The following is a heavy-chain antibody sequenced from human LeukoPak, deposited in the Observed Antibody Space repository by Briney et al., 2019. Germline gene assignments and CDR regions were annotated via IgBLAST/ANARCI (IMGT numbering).Heavy chain of an antibody. CDR2: IRSKKVFGGAI. D-gene: IGHD2-21*02. CDR1: GFTFGDYG. J-gene: IGHJ4*02. Sequence: PGGSLRLSCTAFGFTFGDYGLSWFRQAPGKGLEWMGFIRSKKVFGGAIEYAASVKGRFTFSRDDSKSIAYLQMNDLRTDDTAVYYCTRDWWRLGFDYWGQGTLVTVSS. CDR3: TRDWWRLGFDY. V-gene: IGHV3-49*03.